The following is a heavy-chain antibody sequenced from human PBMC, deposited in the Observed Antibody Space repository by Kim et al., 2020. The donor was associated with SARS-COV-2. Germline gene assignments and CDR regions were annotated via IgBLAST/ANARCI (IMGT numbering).Heavy chain of an antibody. CDR1: GGSISSSSYY. D-gene: IGHD3-22*01. Sequence: SETLSLTCTVSGGSISSSSYYWGWIRQPPGKGLEWIGSIYYSGSTYYNPSLKSRVTISVDTSKNQFSLKLSSVTAADTAVYYCASHGTSNTMIVVGAKIGFDPWGQGTLVTVSS. V-gene: IGHV4-39*01. CDR2: IYYSGST. J-gene: IGHJ5*02. CDR3: ASHGTSNTMIVVGAKIGFDP.